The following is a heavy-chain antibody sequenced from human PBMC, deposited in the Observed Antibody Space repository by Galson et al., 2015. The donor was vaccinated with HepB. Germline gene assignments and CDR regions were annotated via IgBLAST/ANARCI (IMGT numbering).Heavy chain of an antibody. Sequence: SCKASGYTFNNYGMSWVRQAPGQGLEWMGWISAYKGKTNYAQKFQGRVTMTTDTSRSTAYMEVRSLRSDDSAFYYCARDSFILGVGVTMDLNPKDALDFWGQGTMVIVSS. CDR2: ISAYKGKT. J-gene: IGHJ3*01. D-gene: IGHD1-26*01. V-gene: IGHV1-18*01. CDR1: GYTFNNYG. CDR3: ARDSFILGVGVTMDLNPKDALDF.